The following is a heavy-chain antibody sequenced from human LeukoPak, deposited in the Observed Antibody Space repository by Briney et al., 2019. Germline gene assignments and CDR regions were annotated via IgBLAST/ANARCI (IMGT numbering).Heavy chain of an antibody. CDR3: AKVGLIAAAGAMNWFDP. CDR1: GFTFDDYA. J-gene: IGHJ5*02. D-gene: IGHD6-13*01. Sequence: RAGGSLRLSCAASGFTFDDYAMHWVRQAPGKGLEWVSGISWNSGSIGYADSVKGRFTISRDNAKNSLYLQMNSLRAEDTALYYCAKVGLIAAAGAMNWFDPWGQGTLVTVSS. CDR2: ISWNSGSI. V-gene: IGHV3-9*01.